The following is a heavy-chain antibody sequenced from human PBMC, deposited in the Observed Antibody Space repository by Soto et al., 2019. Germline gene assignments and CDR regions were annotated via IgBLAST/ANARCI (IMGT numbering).Heavy chain of an antibody. D-gene: IGHD3-10*01. Sequence: GGSLSLSCAASGFTVSSNYMSWVRQAPGKGLEWVSVIYSGGSTYYADSVKGRFTISRDNSKNTLYLQMNSLRAEDTAVYYCARDKITGLFNYWGQGTTVTVSS. CDR1: GFTVSSNY. J-gene: IGHJ4*02. CDR2: IYSGGST. CDR3: ARDKITGLFNY. V-gene: IGHV3-66*01.